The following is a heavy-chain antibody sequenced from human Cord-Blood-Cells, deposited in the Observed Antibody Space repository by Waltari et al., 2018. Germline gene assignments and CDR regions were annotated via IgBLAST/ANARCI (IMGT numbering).Heavy chain of an antibody. V-gene: IGHV1-69*12. CDR3: ARVVVPAAIRPQYYFDY. CDR1: GGTFSSYA. D-gene: IGHD2-2*01. Sequence: QVQLVQSGAEVKKPGSSVKVSCKASGGTFSSYAISWVRQAPGQGLEWMGGIIPSVGTANYAQKFQGRVTITADESTSTAYMELSSLRSEDTAVYYCARVVVPAAIRPQYYFDYWGQGTLVTVSS. CDR2: IIPSVGTA. J-gene: IGHJ4*02.